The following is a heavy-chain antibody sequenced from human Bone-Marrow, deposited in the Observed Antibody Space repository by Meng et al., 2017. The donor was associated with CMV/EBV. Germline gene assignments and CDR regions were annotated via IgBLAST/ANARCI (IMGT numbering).Heavy chain of an antibody. CDR2: IYTDDAT. D-gene: IGHD2-21*01. CDR3: ARGHVASDS. V-gene: IGHV3-53*01. Sequence: GGSLRLSCAASGFSVSDNYMSWVRQTPGKGLEWVSIIYTDDATFYADSVKGRFTISRDNSRNTVYLQMHGLRAEDTAVYFCARGHVASDSWGQGTLVTVSS. CDR1: GFSVSDNY. J-gene: IGHJ4*02.